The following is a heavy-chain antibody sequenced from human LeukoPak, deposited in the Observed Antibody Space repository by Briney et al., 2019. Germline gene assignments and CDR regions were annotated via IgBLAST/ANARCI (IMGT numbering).Heavy chain of an antibody. J-gene: IGHJ4*02. D-gene: IGHD1-26*01. CDR2: VYPGDSDT. V-gene: IGHV5-51*01. CDR1: GYTFTDYW. CDR3: ATYSGSLKGSDS. Sequence: GESLTISCKGSGYTFTDYWIGWVRQLPGKGLEWMGIVYPGDSDTRYSPSFQGQVITSADKSITTAYLQWRSLKASDTAMYYCATYSGSLKGSDSWGQGTLVTVSS.